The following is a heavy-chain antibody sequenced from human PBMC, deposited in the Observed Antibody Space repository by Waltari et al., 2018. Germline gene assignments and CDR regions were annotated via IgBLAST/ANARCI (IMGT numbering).Heavy chain of an antibody. Sequence: VQLQESGPGLVKPSGTLSLTCTVSGDSISNHFFWSWVRQSPGKGLEWIGQVHQSGRSNYNPSLESRVTVSMDTSKNQFSLKMTSVTAADTAIYYCASDRGRGLYLDSWGQGTLVTVSP. CDR2: VHQSGRS. CDR3: ASDRGRGLYLDS. CDR1: GDSISNHFF. D-gene: IGHD2-15*01. J-gene: IGHJ4*02. V-gene: IGHV4-4*02.